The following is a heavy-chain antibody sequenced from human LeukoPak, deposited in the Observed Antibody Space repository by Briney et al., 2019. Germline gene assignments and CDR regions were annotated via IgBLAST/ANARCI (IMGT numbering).Heavy chain of an antibody. D-gene: IGHD2-2*01. Sequence: GGSLRLSCISSGFTFSDYAMSWFRQAPGKGLEWVGFIRTKTYSETTDYAASVRGRFTISRAGPERIAYLQMNSLKLEDTAVYYCARDGGYCDSATCFSDYWGQGALVTVS. V-gene: IGHV3-49*01. CDR3: ARDGGYCDSATCFSDY. CDR1: GFTFSDYA. J-gene: IGHJ4*02. CDR2: IRTKTYSETT.